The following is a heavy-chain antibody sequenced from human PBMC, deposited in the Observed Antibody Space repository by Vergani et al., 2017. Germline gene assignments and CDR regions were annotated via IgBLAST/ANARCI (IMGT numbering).Heavy chain of an antibody. CDR2: IWYDGSNK. CDR3: ARERREDIVXTIRGLRYYYYMDV. D-gene: IGHD5-12*01. CDR1: GFTFSSYG. V-gene: IGHV3-33*01. Sequence: QVQLVESGGGVVQPGRSLRLSCAASGFTFSSYGMHWVRQAPGKGLEWVAVIWYDGSNKYYADSVKGRFTISRDNSKNTLYLQMNSLRAEDTAVYYCARERREDIVXTIRGLRYYYYMDVWGKGTTVTVSS. J-gene: IGHJ6*03.